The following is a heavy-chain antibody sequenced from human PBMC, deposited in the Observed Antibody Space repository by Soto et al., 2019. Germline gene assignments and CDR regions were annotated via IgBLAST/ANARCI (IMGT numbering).Heavy chain of an antibody. CDR1: GFTFSSYG. CDR2: IWYDGSNK. CDR3: ARDYYGSGSYFGSDP. D-gene: IGHD3-10*01. Sequence: QVQLVESGGGVVQPGRSLRLSCAASGFTFSSYGMHWVRQAPGKGLEWVAVIWYDGSNKYYADSVKGRFTISRDNSKNTLYLQMNSLRAEDTAVYYCARDYYGSGSYFGSDPWGQGTLVTVSS. J-gene: IGHJ5*02. V-gene: IGHV3-33*01.